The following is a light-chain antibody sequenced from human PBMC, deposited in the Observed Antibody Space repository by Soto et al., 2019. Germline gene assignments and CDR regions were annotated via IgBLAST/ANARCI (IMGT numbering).Light chain of an antibody. CDR2: ASS. CDR1: QGISSY. CDR3: QQLNTLPFT. J-gene: IGKJ5*01. V-gene: IGKV1-9*01. Sequence: DIQLTQSPSFLSASVGDRVTITCRASQGISSYLAWYQQTPGKAPKLLTYASSTLESGVPSRCSGSGSRTEFTLTISDLQHEDVATYFCQQLNTLPFTFGQGTRL.